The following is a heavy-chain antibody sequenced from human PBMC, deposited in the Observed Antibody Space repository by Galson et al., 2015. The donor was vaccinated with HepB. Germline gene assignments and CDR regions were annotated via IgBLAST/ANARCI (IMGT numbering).Heavy chain of an antibody. CDR1: GFTFSSHG. CDR3: AKIAVTAKWYFDF. D-gene: IGHD6-19*01. J-gene: IGHJ2*01. V-gene: IGHV3-23*01. Sequence: SLRLSCAVSGFTFSSHGMSWLRQAPGKGLEWVSSISGSGGETFYRDSVKGRFTISRDNPKSTLYLQLNSLRAEDTAVYYCAKIAVTAKWYFDFWGRGTLVTVSS. CDR2: ISGSGGET.